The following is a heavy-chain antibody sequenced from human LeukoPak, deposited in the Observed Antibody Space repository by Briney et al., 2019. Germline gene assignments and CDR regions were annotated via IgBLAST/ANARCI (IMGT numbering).Heavy chain of an antibody. CDR1: GFTFSDYY. CDR3: ARDRRHLRGYFDL. V-gene: IGHV3-11*01. Sequence: PGGSLRLSCAASGFTFSDYYMSWIRQAPGKGLEWVSYISSSGSTIYYADSVKGRFTISRDDAKNSLYLQMNSLRAEDTAVYYCARDRRHLRGYFDLWGRGTLVTVSS. J-gene: IGHJ2*01. CDR2: ISSSGSTI.